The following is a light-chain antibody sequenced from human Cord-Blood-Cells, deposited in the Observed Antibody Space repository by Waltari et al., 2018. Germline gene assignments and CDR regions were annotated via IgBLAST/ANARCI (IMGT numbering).Light chain of an antibody. V-gene: IGKV1-33*01. CDR1: QDISNY. J-gene: IGKJ5*01. CDR2: AAS. Sequence: DIQMTESPSSLSASVADRVTINCQASQDISNYLNWHQQKPGKAPKLLIYAASNLETGVPSRFSGSGSGTDFTFTISSLQPEDIATYYCQQYDNLPITFGQGTRLEIK. CDR3: QQYDNLPIT.